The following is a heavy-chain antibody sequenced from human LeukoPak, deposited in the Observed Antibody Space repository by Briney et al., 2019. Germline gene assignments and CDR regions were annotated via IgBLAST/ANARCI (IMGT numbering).Heavy chain of an antibody. D-gene: IGHD2-2*01. V-gene: IGHV3-30*03. J-gene: IGHJ4*02. CDR2: ISYDGSNK. Sequence: GGSLRLSCAASGFTFSSYGMHWVRQAPGKGLEWVAVISYDGSNKYYADSVKGRFTISRDNSKNTLYLQMNSLRAEDTAVYYCARRFCSTTNCFALDYWGQGTLLTVSS. CDR3: ARRFCSTTNCFALDY. CDR1: GFTFSSYG.